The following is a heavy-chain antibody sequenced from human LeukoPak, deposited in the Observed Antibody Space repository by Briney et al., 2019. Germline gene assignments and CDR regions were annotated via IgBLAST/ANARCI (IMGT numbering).Heavy chain of an antibody. Sequence: SETLSLTCTVSGGSISSYYWSWIRQSPGKGLEWIGYIYYSGSTNYNPSLKSRVTISIDTSKSLFSLKLGSVTAADTAVYYCARAPDYYDSSGYNGAFDMWGQGTMVTVSS. D-gene: IGHD3-22*01. J-gene: IGHJ3*02. CDR2: IYYSGST. CDR1: GGSISSYY. CDR3: ARAPDYYDSSGYNGAFDM. V-gene: IGHV4-59*01.